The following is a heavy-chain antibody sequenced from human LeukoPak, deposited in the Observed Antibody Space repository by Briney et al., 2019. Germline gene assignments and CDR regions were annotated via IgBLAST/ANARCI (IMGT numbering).Heavy chain of an antibody. CDR2: IKTKTDGETT. CDR3: TTARVGY. CDR1: GFTFTDAW. J-gene: IGHJ4*02. Sequence: NPGGSLRLSCEASGFTFTDAWMSWVRQAPGKGLEWVGRIKTKTDGETTDYAAAVTGRFTISRDDSKNTVYLQMNSLTSDDTGVYYCTTARVGYWGQRTLVSVSS. V-gene: IGHV3-15*01.